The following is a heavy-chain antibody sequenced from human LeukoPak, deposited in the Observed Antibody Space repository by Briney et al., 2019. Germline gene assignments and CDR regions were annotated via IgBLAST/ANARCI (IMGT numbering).Heavy chain of an antibody. CDR1: GGSFSGYY. CDR3: ARHGLFYYDSSGPLDWFDP. Sequence: SETLSLTCAVYGGSFSGYYWSWIRQPPGKGLEWIGYIYYSGSTNYNPSLKSRVTISVDTSKNQFSLKLSSVTAADTAVYYCARHGLFYYDSSGPLDWFDPWGQGTLVTVSS. J-gene: IGHJ5*02. CDR2: IYYSGST. D-gene: IGHD3-22*01. V-gene: IGHV4-59*08.